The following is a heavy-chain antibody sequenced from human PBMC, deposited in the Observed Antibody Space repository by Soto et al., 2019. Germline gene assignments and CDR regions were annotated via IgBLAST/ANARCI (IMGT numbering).Heavy chain of an antibody. CDR2: INPNSGDA. J-gene: IGHJ6*03. Sequence: VQLVQSGAEVKKPGASVTVSCKASGYTFSDYYLHWVRQAPGQGPGWMGRINPNSGDAKFAQKFQGRVTMTRDTSVTTAFMELNWLKSDDTAVYYCARESGGATATLDYYYFYMDVWGKGTTVTGSS. D-gene: IGHD5-12*01. CDR1: GYTFSDYY. CDR3: ARESGGATATLDYYYFYMDV. V-gene: IGHV1-2*06.